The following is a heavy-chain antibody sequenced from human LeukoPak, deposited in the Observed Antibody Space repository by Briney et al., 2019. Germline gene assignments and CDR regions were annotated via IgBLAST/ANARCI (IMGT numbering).Heavy chain of an antibody. J-gene: IGHJ4*02. D-gene: IGHD3-22*01. Sequence: GGSLRLSCSASGFTFSSYAMHWVRQAPGKGLEYVSAISSNGGSTYYADSVKGRFTISRDNSKNTLYLQMNSLRAEDTAVYYCAKDCVYYYDSSGPYYFDYWGQGTLVTVSS. V-gene: IGHV3-64*04. CDR3: AKDCVYYYDSSGPYYFDY. CDR1: GFTFSSYA. CDR2: ISSNGGST.